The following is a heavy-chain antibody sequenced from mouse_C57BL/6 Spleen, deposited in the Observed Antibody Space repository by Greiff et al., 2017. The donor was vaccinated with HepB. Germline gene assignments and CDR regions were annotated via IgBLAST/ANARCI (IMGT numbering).Heavy chain of an antibody. D-gene: IGHD2-4*01. V-gene: IGHV1-7*01. Sequence: QVHVKQSGAELAKPGASVKLSCKASGYTFTSYWMHWVKQRPGQGLEWIGYINPSSGYTKYNQKFKDKATLTADKSSSTAYLQLSSLTYEDSAVYYCARPSLYYDYDGFAYWGQGTLVTVSA. CDR2: INPSSGYT. J-gene: IGHJ3*01. CDR1: GYTFTSYW. CDR3: ARPSLYYDYDGFAY.